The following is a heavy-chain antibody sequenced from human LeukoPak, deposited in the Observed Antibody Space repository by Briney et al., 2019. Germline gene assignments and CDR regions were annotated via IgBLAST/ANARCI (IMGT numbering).Heavy chain of an antibody. V-gene: IGHV3-30*18. Sequence: GRSLRLSCAASGFTFSSYGMHWVRQAPGKGLEWVAAISYDGSNKYYADSVKGRFTISRDNSKNTLYLQMNSLRAEDTAVYYCAKVLGYSYGSFDYWGQGTLVTVSS. CDR1: GFTFSSYG. CDR2: ISYDGSNK. J-gene: IGHJ4*02. CDR3: AKVLGYSYGSFDY. D-gene: IGHD5-18*01.